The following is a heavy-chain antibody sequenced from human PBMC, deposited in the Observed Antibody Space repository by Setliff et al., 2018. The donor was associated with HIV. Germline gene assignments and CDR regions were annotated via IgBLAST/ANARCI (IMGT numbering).Heavy chain of an antibody. D-gene: IGHD1-20*01. Sequence: GGSLRLSCAASGFTFSNYAMSWVRQAPGKGLEWVSAISGSGGSTYYADSVKGRFTISRDNSKNTLYLQMNSLRAEDTAVYYCARYNWNPLGYRFDYWGQGTLVTVSS. V-gene: IGHV3-23*01. CDR1: GFTFSNYA. J-gene: IGHJ4*02. CDR3: ARYNWNPLGYRFDY. CDR2: ISGSGGST.